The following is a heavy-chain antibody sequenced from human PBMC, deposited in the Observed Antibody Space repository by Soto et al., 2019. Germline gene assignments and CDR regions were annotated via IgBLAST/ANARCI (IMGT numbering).Heavy chain of an antibody. D-gene: IGHD1-7*01. CDR2: IFSNDER. CDR3: ARILGVWTGTTKINNWFDP. V-gene: IGHV2-26*01. J-gene: IGHJ5*02. CDR1: GFSLSNARMG. Sequence: GSGPTLVNPTETLTLTCTVSGFSLSNARMGVSWIRQPPGKALEWLAHIFSNDERSYSTSLKSRLTISKDTSKSQVVLTMTNMDPVDTATYYCARILGVWTGTTKINNWFDPWGQGTLVTVSS.